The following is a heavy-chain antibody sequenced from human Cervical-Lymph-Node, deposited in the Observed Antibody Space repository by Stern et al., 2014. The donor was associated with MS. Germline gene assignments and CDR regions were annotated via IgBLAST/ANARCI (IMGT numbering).Heavy chain of an antibody. J-gene: IGHJ5*02. V-gene: IGHV1-2*06. CDR1: GYTFTGYY. CDR2: INPNSGGT. Sequence: QVQLVQSGAEVKKPGASVKVSCKASGYTFTGYYMHWVRQAPGQGLEWMGRINPNSGGTNYAQKFQGRVTMTRDTSITTAYMELSRLRSDDTTVYYCVRGEWELIPDRNAGNWFDPWGQGTLVTVSS. CDR3: VRGEWELIPDRNAGNWFDP. D-gene: IGHD1-26*01.